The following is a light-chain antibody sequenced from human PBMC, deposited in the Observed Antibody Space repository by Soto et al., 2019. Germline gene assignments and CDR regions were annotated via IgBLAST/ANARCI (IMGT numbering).Light chain of an antibody. V-gene: IGKV1-16*01. CDR2: AAT. Sequence: DIQMTQSPSSLSASVGDRVTITCRASQGIGNDLVWFQQKPGKPPKSLINAATTLQSGVPSRFSGSGSGPDFPLNISSLQHEDLATYYCQQYHSYPRTFGQGTKLEIK. CDR1: QGIGND. J-gene: IGKJ2*01. CDR3: QQYHSYPRT.